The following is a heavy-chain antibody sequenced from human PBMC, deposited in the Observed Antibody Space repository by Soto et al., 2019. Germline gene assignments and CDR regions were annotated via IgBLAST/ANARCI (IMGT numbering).Heavy chain of an antibody. CDR1: GFTFSSYA. J-gene: IGHJ6*03. CDR3: PKDGIMVRGVIITQEDYYYYNNMDV. Sequence: EVQLLESGGGLVQPGGSLRLSCAASGFTFSSYAMSWVRQAPGKGLEWVSAISGSGGSTYYADSVKGRFTISRDNSKKPVYLQRNSRRAEDTAVYYCPKDGIMVRGVIITQEDYYYYNNMDVRAKGTTVTVSS. D-gene: IGHD3-10*01. CDR2: ISGSGGST. V-gene: IGHV3-23*01.